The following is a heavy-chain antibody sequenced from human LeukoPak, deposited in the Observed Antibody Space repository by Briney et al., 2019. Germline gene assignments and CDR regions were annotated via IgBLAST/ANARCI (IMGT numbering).Heavy chain of an antibody. CDR2: INWNGGNT. J-gene: IGHJ4*02. CDR1: GFTFDDYG. CDR3: ARARYDSTGRLDY. Sequence: GGSLRLSCAASGFTFDDYGMSWVRQAPGKGLEWVSGINWNGGNTGYADSVKGRFTIFRDNTKNSLYLQMNSLRAEDTALYYCARARYDSTGRLDYWGQGTLVTVSS. V-gene: IGHV3-20*04. D-gene: IGHD3-22*01.